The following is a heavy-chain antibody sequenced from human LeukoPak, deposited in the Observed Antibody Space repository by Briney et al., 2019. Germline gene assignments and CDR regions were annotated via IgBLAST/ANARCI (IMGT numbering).Heavy chain of an antibody. V-gene: IGHV5-51*01. CDR1: GYSFTTYW. CDR2: IYPGDSDT. D-gene: IGHD3-22*01. Sequence: RESLKISCKGSGYSFTTYWIGWVRQMPGKGLEWMGIIYPGDSDTRYSPSFRGQVTISADKSISTAYLQWSSLKASDTAMYYCARQYYYDSSAYTGFDYWGQGTLVTVSS. CDR3: ARQYYYDSSAYTGFDY. J-gene: IGHJ4*02.